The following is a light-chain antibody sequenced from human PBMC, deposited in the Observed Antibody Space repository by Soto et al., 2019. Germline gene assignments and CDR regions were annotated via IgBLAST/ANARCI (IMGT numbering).Light chain of an antibody. J-gene: IGLJ2*01. CDR3: EAWDDSLYGAV. Sequence: QSVLTQPPSASGTPGQRVTISCSGSSSNIGANPINWYQQLPGTAHKLLIYNNDQRPSGVPDRFSASKSGTSASLAISGLQSEDEADYYCEAWDDSLYGAVLGGGTKLTVL. CDR2: NND. V-gene: IGLV1-44*01. CDR1: SSNIGANP.